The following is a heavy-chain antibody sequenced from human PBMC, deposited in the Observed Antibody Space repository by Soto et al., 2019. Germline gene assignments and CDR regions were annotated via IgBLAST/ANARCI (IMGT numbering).Heavy chain of an antibody. Sequence: GALRLSCAASGFTFSSYGMHWVRQAPGKGLEWVAVISYDGSNKYYADSVKGRFTISRDNSKNTLYLQMNSLRAEDTAVYYCAKDRLVTIPYYYGMDVWGQATTVTVSS. V-gene: IGHV3-30*18. CDR2: ISYDGSNK. D-gene: IGHD3-9*01. J-gene: IGHJ6*02. CDR3: AKDRLVTIPYYYGMDV. CDR1: GFTFSSYG.